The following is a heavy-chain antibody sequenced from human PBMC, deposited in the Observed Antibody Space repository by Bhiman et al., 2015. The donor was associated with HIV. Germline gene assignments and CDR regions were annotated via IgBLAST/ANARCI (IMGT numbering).Heavy chain of an antibody. Sequence: EVQLVESGGGLVKPGGSLRLSCAASGFSFSGYVMSWVRQAPGKGLEWVSTISGSGDSTYYADSVKGRFTISRDNSKNTLYLQMNSLRAEDTAVYYCAQSRYSSTWYSGGNNYHYYGLDVWGQGTTVTVSS. D-gene: IGHD6-13*01. CDR2: ISGSGDST. CDR3: AQSRYSSTWYSGGNNYHYYGLDV. V-gene: IGHV3-23*04. J-gene: IGHJ6*02. CDR1: GFSFSGYV.